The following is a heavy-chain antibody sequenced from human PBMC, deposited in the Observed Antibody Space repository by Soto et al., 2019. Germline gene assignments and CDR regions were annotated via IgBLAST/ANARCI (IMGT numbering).Heavy chain of an antibody. J-gene: IGHJ6*02. Sequence: GGSLRLSCAASGFTFSSYAMHWVRQPPGKGLEWVAVISYHGSKNYYADSVKGRFTISRDNSKNTLYLQMNSLRAEDTAVYYCARERVEYGDYQYYGMDVWGQGTTVTVSS. CDR1: GFTFSSYA. V-gene: IGHV3-30-3*01. D-gene: IGHD2-15*01. CDR2: ISYHGSKN. CDR3: ARERVEYGDYQYYGMDV.